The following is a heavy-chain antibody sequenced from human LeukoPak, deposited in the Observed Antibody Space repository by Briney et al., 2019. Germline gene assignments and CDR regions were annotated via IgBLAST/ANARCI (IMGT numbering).Heavy chain of an antibody. D-gene: IGHD3-10*01. CDR2: IYYSGST. CDR1: GGSISSYY. Sequence: SETLSLTCTVSGGSISSYYWSWIRQPPGKGLEWIGYIYYSGSTNYNPSLKSRVTISVDTSKNQFSLKLSSVTAADTAVYYCARHPLHYYGSGSYFDYWGQGTLVTVSS. J-gene: IGHJ4*02. CDR3: ARHPLHYYGSGSYFDY. V-gene: IGHV4-59*08.